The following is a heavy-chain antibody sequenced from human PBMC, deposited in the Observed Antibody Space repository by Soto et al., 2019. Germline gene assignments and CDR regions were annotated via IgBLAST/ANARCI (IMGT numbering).Heavy chain of an antibody. Sequence: EVQLVESGGGLVKPGGYLRLSCAASGFSFSTYSMNWVRQAPGKGLEWVSSILGSSTYIFYADSVKGRFTISRDNAKNSLYLQMNRLRAEDTSVYYCARDVPNWNFDSWGQGTLVTVSS. CDR2: ILGSSTYI. CDR1: GFSFSTYS. CDR3: ARDVPNWNFDS. J-gene: IGHJ4*02. V-gene: IGHV3-21*03. D-gene: IGHD1-1*01.